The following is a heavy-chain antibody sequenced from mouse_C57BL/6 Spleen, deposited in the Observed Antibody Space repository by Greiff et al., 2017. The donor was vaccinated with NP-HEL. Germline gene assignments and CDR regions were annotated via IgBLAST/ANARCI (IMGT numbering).Heavy chain of an antibody. CDR3: ARETTGYFDY. J-gene: IGHJ2*01. CDR1: GYSITSGYD. CDR2: ISYSGST. V-gene: IGHV3-1*01. D-gene: IGHD3-1*01. Sequence: EVKLVESGPGMVKPSQSLSLTCTVTGYSITSGYDWHWIRHFPGNKLEWMGYISYSGSTNYNPSLKSRISITHDTSKNHFFLKLNSVTTEDTATYYCARETTGYFDYWGQGTTLTVSS.